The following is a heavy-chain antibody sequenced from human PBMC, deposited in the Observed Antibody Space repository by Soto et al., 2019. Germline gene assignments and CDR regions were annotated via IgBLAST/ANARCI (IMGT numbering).Heavy chain of an antibody. CDR3: ARDAGIAVAGPFFDY. CDR1: GGSVSSGSYY. CDR2: IYYSGST. Sequence: LQESGPGLVKPSETLSLTCSVFGGSVSSGSYYWSWIRQPPGKGLEWIGYIYYSGSTNYNPSLSGRVPISRGTAKKQFPLRRNSVTAADTAVYYCARDAGIAVAGPFFDYWGRGTLVTVSS. V-gene: IGHV4-61*01. D-gene: IGHD6-19*01. J-gene: IGHJ4*02.